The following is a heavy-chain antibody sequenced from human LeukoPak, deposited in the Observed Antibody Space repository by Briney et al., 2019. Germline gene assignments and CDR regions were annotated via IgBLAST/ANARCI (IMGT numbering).Heavy chain of an antibody. CDR3: ARIIERNNYGGPYYWYFDL. D-gene: IGHD2-21*01. V-gene: IGHV3-7*01. CDR2: MNHDGSEK. CDR1: GFTFSTSW. J-gene: IGHJ2*01. Sequence: PGGSLRLSCVDSGFTFSTSWMSWVRQAPGKGLEWVANMNHDGSEKYYVDFVKGRFTISRDNARNSLYLQMNSLGVEDTAVYYCARIIERNNYGGPYYWYFDLWGCGILVTVSS.